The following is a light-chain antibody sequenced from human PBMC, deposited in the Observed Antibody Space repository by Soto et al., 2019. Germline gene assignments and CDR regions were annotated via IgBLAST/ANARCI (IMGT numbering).Light chain of an antibody. Sequence: ESVLTQSPGTLSLSPGERATLSCRASQSLSNNIYLAWYQQKPGQAPRLLIYDASNRATGVPARFSGSGAGTDFTLTISSVEPEDFAVYYCQQCRSWPSFGQGTRLEIK. V-gene: IGKV3D-11*02. J-gene: IGKJ5*01. CDR2: DAS. CDR1: QSLSNNIY. CDR3: QQCRSWPS.